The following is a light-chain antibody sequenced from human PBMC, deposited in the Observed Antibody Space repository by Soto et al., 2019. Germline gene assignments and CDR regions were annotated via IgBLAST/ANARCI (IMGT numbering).Light chain of an antibody. CDR2: GAS. CDR1: QSVSTK. CDR3: QQYNNWPQLT. V-gene: IGKV3-15*01. J-gene: IGKJ4*01. Sequence: EIVMTQSPATLSVSPGERATLSCRAIQSVSTKLAWYQQKPGQAPRLLIYGASTGATGIPARFSGSGSGTNFTLTISSLQSEDFAVYYCQQYNNWPQLTFGGGTKVEIK.